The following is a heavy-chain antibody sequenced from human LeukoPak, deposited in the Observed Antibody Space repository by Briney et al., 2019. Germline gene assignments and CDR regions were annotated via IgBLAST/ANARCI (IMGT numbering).Heavy chain of an antibody. D-gene: IGHD3-16*01. V-gene: IGHV4-59*01. J-gene: IGHJ4*02. CDR3: TRGAGWLIDY. CDR1: DDSISDYY. CDR2: FHNSGTS. Sequence: PSETLTLTCTVSDDSISDYYRGWIRQPPGKGLEWIGYFHNSGTSTYNPSLKSRVTISADTSKNQFSLKLNSLTTADTAVYYCTRGAGWLIDYWGQGILVTVSS.